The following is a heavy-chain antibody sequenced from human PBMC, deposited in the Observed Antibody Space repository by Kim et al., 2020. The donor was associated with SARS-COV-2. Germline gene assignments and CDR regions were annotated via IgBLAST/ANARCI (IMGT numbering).Heavy chain of an antibody. D-gene: IGHD3-16*01. CDR3: AREPSFYDYGIEP. J-gene: IGHJ5*02. CDR1: GFTFSSYS. Sequence: GGSLRLSCAASGFTFSSYSMNWVRQAPGKGLEWVSYISSSSSTIYYADSVKGRFTISRDNAKNSLYLQMNSLRAEDTAVYYCAREPSFYDYGIEPWGQGTLVTVSS. CDR2: ISSSSSTI. V-gene: IGHV3-48*04.